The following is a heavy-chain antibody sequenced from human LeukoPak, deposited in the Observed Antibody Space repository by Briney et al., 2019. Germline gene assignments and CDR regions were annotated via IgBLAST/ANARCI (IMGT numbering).Heavy chain of an antibody. Sequence: PGGSLRLSCAASGFTFSSYSMNWVRQAPGKGLEWVSSISSSSSYIYYADSVKGRFTISRDTAQNSLYLQMNSLRAEDTAVYYCARDFRSYIGSGICAFDIWGQGTMVTVSS. CDR2: ISSSSSYI. D-gene: IGHD3-10*01. CDR1: GFTFSSYS. J-gene: IGHJ3*02. CDR3: ARDFRSYIGSGICAFDI. V-gene: IGHV3-21*01.